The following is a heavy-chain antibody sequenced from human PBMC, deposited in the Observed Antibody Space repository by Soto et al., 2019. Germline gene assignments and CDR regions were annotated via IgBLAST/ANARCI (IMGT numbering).Heavy chain of an antibody. V-gene: IGHV3-30*02. J-gene: IGHJ3*02. D-gene: IGHD3-16*01. CDR3: AKDLKGRGDDAFDI. Sequence: DSVKGRFTISRDNSKNTLYLQMNSLRAEDTAVYYCAKDLKGRGDDAFDIWGQGTMVTVSS.